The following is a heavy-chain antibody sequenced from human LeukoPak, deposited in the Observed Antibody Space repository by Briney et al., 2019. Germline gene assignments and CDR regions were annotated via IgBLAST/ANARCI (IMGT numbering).Heavy chain of an antibody. V-gene: IGHV1-2*02. CDR3: ARAPITIFGVVSNAFDI. Sequence: ASVKVSCKASGYTFTGYYMHWVRQAPGQGLEWMGWINPNSGGTNYAQKFQGRVTITRDTSISTAYMELSRLRSDDTAVYYCARAPITIFGVVSNAFDIWGQGTMVTVSS. D-gene: IGHD3-3*01. CDR2: INPNSGGT. CDR1: GYTFTGYY. J-gene: IGHJ3*02.